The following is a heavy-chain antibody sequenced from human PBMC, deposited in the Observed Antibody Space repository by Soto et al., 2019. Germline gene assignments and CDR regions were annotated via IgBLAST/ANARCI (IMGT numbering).Heavy chain of an antibody. CDR2: IYYSGST. V-gene: IGHV4-61*01. CDR1: GGSVSSGSYY. J-gene: IGHJ6*02. D-gene: IGHD5-12*01. Sequence: QVQLQESGPGLVKPSETLSLTCTVSGGSVSSGSYYWSWIRQPPGKGLEWIGYIYYSGSTNYNPSLKSRVTISVDTSKNQFSLKLSSVTAADTAVYYCARRVGYSREHYYGMDVWGQGTTLTVSS. CDR3: ARRVGYSREHYYGMDV.